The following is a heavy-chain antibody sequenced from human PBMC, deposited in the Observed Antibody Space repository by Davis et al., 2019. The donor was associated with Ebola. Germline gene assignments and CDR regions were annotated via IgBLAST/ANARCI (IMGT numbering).Heavy chain of an antibody. CDR3: ARDRYYESSGYVFDF. CDR1: GFIFIDYY. Sequence: ASVKVSCKASGFIFIDYYMHWVRQAPGQGLEWMGWINPKSGGTTYSQKFQGRVTMTRDTSIDTVYMELSRLRSVDTAVYYCARDRYYESSGYVFDFWGQGTLVTVSS. V-gene: IGHV1-2*02. D-gene: IGHD3-22*01. CDR2: INPKSGGT. J-gene: IGHJ4*02.